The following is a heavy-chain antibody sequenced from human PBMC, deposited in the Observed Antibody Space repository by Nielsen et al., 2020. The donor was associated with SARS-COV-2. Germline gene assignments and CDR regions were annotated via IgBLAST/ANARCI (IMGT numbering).Heavy chain of an antibody. CDR1: GGSISSGAYY. CDR3: ARVVYGNHVDP. J-gene: IGHJ5*02. CDR2: IYYSGST. V-gene: IGHV4-31*03. D-gene: IGHD4-11*01. Sequence: SETLSLTCTVSGGSISSGAYYWSWIRQHPGKGLEWIGYIYYSGSTYYNPSLRSRITISVDTSKNQFSLKLSSVTAADTAVYYCARVVYGNHVDPWGQGTLVTVSS.